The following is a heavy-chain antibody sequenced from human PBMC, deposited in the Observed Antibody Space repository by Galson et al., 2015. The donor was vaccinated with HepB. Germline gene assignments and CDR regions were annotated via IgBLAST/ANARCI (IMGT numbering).Heavy chain of an antibody. CDR3: AKGYGLFDS. Sequence: SLRLSCAASGFTFNSHAMTWVRQAPGKGLEWASGISGDGGSTFYADSVKGRLSISRDNTKNTLSLQMNSLRAEDTALYYCAKGYGLFDSWGQGTTVTVS. J-gene: IGHJ6*02. V-gene: IGHV3-23*01. CDR2: ISGDGGST. D-gene: IGHD5-18*01. CDR1: GFTFNSHA.